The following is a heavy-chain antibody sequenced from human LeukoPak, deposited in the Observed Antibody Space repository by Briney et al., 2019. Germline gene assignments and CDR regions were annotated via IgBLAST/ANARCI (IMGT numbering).Heavy chain of an antibody. CDR1: GFTFSNYA. CDR2: VTASARRT. D-gene: IGHD3-22*01. V-gene: IGHV3-23*01. CDR3: AKWGFSDRSGANFHS. J-gene: IGHJ4*02. Sequence: GGSLRLSCEASGFTFSNYATSWVRQAPGKGLEWVSTVTASARRTYYADSVQGRFTISRDNSNNTLFLQVNSLRADDTAVYHCAKWGFSDRSGANFHSWGQGTLVTVSS.